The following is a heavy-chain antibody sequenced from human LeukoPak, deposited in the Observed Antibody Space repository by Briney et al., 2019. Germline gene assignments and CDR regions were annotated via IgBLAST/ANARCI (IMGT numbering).Heavy chain of an antibody. CDR3: ARDQGEQLWFK. V-gene: IGHV1-18*01. CDR2: ISAYNGNT. J-gene: IGHJ4*02. Sequence: ASVTVSCKASGYTFTIYGISWVRQAPGQGLEWMGWISAYNGNTNYAQKFQGRVTMTRDTSISTAYMELSRLRSDDTAVYYCARDQGEQLWFKWGLGTLVTVSS. CDR1: GYTFTIYG. D-gene: IGHD5-18*01.